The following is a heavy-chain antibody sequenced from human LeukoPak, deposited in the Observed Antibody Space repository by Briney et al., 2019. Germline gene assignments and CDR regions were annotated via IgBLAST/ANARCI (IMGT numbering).Heavy chain of an antibody. V-gene: IGHV4-59*01. D-gene: IGHD3-3*01. J-gene: IGHJ3*02. CDR3: ARAAYDFWSGSLHDAFDI. CDR2: IYYSGST. CDR1: GGSISSYY. Sequence: SETLSLTCTVSGGSISSYYWSWIRQPPGKGLEWIGYIYYSGSTNYNPSLKRRVTISVDTSKNQFSLKLSSVTAADTAVYYCARAAYDFWSGSLHDAFDIWGQGTMVTVSS.